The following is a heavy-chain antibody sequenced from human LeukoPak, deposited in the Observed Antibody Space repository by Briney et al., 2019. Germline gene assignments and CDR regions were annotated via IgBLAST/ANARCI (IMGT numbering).Heavy chain of an antibody. CDR3: ATTHGSWYGGGWFDP. D-gene: IGHD6-13*01. J-gene: IGHJ5*02. CDR2: IYYSGST. Sequence: SETLSLTCTVSGVSISSYYWSWIRQPPGKGLEWIGYIYYSGSTNYNPSLKSRVTISVDTSKNQFSLKLSSVTAADTAVYYCATTHGSWYGGGWFDPWGQGTLVTVSS. V-gene: IGHV4-59*01. CDR1: GVSISSYY.